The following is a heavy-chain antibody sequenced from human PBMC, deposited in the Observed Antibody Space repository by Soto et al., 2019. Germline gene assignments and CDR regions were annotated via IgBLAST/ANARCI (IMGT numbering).Heavy chain of an antibody. CDR3: ARDQTFCSSNSCYLDY. D-gene: IGHD2-2*01. Sequence: GSLRLSCAASGLTFSDYYMSWLRQAPGKGLEWVSYISSSGSIIHYADSVKGRFTISRDNARNSLYLQMNSLRAEDTAVYYCARDQTFCSSNSCYLDYWGQGTLVTVSS. CDR1: GLTFSDYY. V-gene: IGHV3-11*01. CDR2: ISSSGSII. J-gene: IGHJ4*02.